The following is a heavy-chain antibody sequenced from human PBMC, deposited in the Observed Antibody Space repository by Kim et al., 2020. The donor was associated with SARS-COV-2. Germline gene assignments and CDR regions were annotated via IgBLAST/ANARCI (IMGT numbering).Heavy chain of an antibody. CDR1: GFTFRDFS. CDR2: ITGSGGYL. V-gene: IGHV3-21*01. CDR3: ARALGAVDANPYFYGLDV. Sequence: GGSLRLSCAASGFTFRDFSMKWVRQAPGKGLEGVSSITGSGGYLYYADSVRGRFTISRDNAKNSLFLQMNNLRVEDTAVYYCARALGAVDANPYFYGLDVWGQGTTVNVSS. D-gene: IGHD2-15*01. J-gene: IGHJ6*02.